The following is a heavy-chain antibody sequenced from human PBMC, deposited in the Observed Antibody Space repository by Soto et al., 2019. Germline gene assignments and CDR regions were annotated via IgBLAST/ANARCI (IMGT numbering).Heavy chain of an antibody. V-gene: IGHV3-23*01. D-gene: IGHD7-27*01. CDR1: GFILNNYA. CDR3: VKRGRNWGAFDF. Sequence: VQLLESGGDLVQPGGSLRLSCVASGFILNNYAMSWVRQAPGKGLEWVLTIGGTDGDSDGVPWYEDAVKGRFISSQDSSGNTLFQHMDNLSAGGSAVYYCVKRGRNWGAFDFWGQGTKVVVSS. J-gene: IGHJ3*01. CDR2: IGGTDGDSDGVP.